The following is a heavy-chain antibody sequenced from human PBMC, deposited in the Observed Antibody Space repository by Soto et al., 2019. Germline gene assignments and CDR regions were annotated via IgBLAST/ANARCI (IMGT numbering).Heavy chain of an antibody. V-gene: IGHV1-8*01. CDR3: ARTLLFYGSGTYMGWFDP. CDR1: GYPFTSYE. CDR2: MNPKSGNR. J-gene: IGHJ5*01. Sequence: QSQVVQSGAEVKKPGASVKVSCKASGYPFTSYEINWVRQAPGQGLEWMGWMNPKSGNRGSARKLQDRLTLTRNISTSTVYMELSSLGSEDTAIYYCARTLLFYGSGTYMGWFDPCGQGTLVTVSS. D-gene: IGHD3-10*01.